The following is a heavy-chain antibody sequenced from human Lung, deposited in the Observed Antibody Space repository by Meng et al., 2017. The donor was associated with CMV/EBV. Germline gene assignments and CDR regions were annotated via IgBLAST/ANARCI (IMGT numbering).Heavy chain of an antibody. V-gene: IGHV3-23*01. CDR3: AKHPIYSYGYLEYNWFEP. CDR2: TSGSGGAT. Sequence: ESXKISXAATGFAFRNYAMSWVRQAPGKGLEWVSSTSGSGGATYYADSVKARFTISRDNSKNTLYLQLNSLRVEDTAVYYCAKHPIYSYGYLEYNWFEPWGQGNXVTVAS. CDR1: GFAFRNYA. J-gene: IGHJ5*02. D-gene: IGHD5-18*01.